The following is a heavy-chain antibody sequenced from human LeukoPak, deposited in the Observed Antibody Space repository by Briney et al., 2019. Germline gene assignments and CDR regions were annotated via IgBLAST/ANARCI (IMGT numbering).Heavy chain of an antibody. D-gene: IGHD6-19*01. Sequence: SETLSLTCAVSGGSINSHYWGWIRQPPGKGLQWIGDIYYTGKINYNPSLKSRVTITLHTSNDHLSLNLTSVLAADTAIYYCVRRDTGWNYFDYWGQGILVTVSS. J-gene: IGHJ4*02. CDR2: IYYTGKI. CDR1: GGSINSHY. V-gene: IGHV4-59*08. CDR3: VRRDTGWNYFDY.